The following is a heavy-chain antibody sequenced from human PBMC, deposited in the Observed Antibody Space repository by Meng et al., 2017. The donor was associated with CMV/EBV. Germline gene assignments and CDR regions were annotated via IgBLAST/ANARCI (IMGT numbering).Heavy chain of an antibody. D-gene: IGHD5-24*01. J-gene: IGHJ6*02. Sequence: SVKVSCKASGYTFTGYYMHWVRQAPGQGLEWMGGIIPIFGTANCAQKFQGRVTITTDESTSTAYMELSSLRSEDTAVYYCARHIDGYNPFYYYYYGMDVWGQGTTVTVSS. V-gene: IGHV1-69*05. CDR3: ARHIDGYNPFYYYYYGMDV. CDR2: IIPIFGTA. CDR1: GYTFTGYY.